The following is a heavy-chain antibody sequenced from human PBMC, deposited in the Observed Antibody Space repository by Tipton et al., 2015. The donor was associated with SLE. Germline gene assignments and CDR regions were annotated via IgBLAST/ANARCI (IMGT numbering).Heavy chain of an antibody. Sequence: PLRLSCAASGFTFSSYEMNWVRQAPGKGLEWVSVIYSGGSTYYTDSVKGRFTISRHNSKNTLYLQMNSLRVEDTAVYYCARGGVGGYDYFDVWGRGTLVTVSS. V-gene: IGHV3-53*04. CDR2: IYSGGST. D-gene: IGHD5-12*01. J-gene: IGHJ4*02. CDR3: ARGGVGGYDYFDV. CDR1: GFTFSSYE.